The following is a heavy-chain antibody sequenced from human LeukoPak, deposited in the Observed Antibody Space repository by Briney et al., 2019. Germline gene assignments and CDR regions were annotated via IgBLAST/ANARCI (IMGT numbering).Heavy chain of an antibody. CDR2: ISTSNNYI. D-gene: IGHD3-10*01. J-gene: IGHJ4*02. V-gene: IGHV3-21*01. CDR1: GFTFSSYN. Sequence: GGSLRLSCVVSGFTFSSYNMNWVRQAPGKGLEWVSSISTSNNYIYYADSVTGRFTIFRDNAKNSLYLQMNSLRAEDTAVYYCARAKPKNMVRGLIMRRESRYYFDYWGQGTLVTVSS. CDR3: ARAKPKNMVRGLIMRRESRYYFDY.